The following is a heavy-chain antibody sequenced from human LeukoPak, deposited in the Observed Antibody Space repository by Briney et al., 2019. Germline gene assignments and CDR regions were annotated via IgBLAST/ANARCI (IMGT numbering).Heavy chain of an antibody. CDR2: IKQDGSEK. CDR1: GFTLSSYW. Sequence: GGSLRLSCAASGFTLSSYWMSWVRQAPGKGLEWVANIKQDGSEKYYVDSVKGRFTISRDNAKNSLYLQMNSLRAEDTAVYYCASLRYYGSGSYYGNWFDPWGQGTLVTVSS. V-gene: IGHV3-7*01. CDR3: ASLRYYGSGSYYGNWFDP. D-gene: IGHD3-10*01. J-gene: IGHJ5*02.